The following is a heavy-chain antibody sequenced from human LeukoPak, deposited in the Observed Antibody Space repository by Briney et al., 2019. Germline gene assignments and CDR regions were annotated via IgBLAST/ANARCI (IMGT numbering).Heavy chain of an antibody. J-gene: IGHJ4*02. CDR3: AREVDY. V-gene: IGHV3-30*04. CDR1: GFTFSSYA. CDR2: ISYDGSNK. Sequence: GGSLRLSCAASGFTFSSYAMHWVRQAPGKGLEWVAVISYDGSNKYYADSVKGRFTISRDNSKNTLHLQMNSLRAEDTAVYYCAREVDYWGQGSLVTVSS.